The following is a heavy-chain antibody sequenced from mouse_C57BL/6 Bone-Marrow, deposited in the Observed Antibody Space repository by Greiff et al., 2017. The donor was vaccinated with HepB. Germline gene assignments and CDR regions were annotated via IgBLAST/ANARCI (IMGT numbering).Heavy chain of an antibody. CDR1: GFTFSDYG. Sequence: EVMLVESGGGLVKPGGSLKLSCAASGFTFSDYGMHWVRQAPEKGLEWVAYISSGSSTIYYADTVKGRFTISRDNAKNNLFLQMTSLRSEDTAMYYCARGYYYGSSPFAYWGQGTLVTVSA. CDR3: ARGYYYGSSPFAY. D-gene: IGHD1-1*01. CDR2: ISSGSSTI. J-gene: IGHJ3*01. V-gene: IGHV5-17*01.